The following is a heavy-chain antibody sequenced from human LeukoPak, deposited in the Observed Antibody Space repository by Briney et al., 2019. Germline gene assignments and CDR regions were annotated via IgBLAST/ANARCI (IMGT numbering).Heavy chain of an antibody. D-gene: IGHD2-2*02. CDR1: GGSISSRSYY. Sequence: SGTLSLTCTVSGGSISSRSYYWGGIRQPPGKGLEGIGSIYYSGSTYYNPSLKSRVTISVDTSKNQFSLKLSSVTAADTAVYYCARHLKGYVGVPAAIIAFDIWGQGTMVTVSS. CDR3: ARHLKGYVGVPAAIIAFDI. CDR2: IYYSGST. J-gene: IGHJ3*02. V-gene: IGHV4-39*01.